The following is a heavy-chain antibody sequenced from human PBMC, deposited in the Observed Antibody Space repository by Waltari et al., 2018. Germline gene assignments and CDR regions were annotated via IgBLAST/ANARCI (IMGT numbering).Heavy chain of an antibody. CDR3: ARHLYGIDYLELDT. Sequence: EVQLLESGGGLAPPGGSLRLSCVGSGFKFSNYAMSWVRQAPGRGREWVAGMSDSGVVRNYADSVKGRLTVSRDNSINTVFLQINSLTAEDTAIYYCARHLYGIDYLELDTWGRGTLVAVSS. D-gene: IGHD3-10*01. CDR1: GFKFSNYA. CDR2: MSDSGVVR. V-gene: IGHV3-23*01. J-gene: IGHJ1*01.